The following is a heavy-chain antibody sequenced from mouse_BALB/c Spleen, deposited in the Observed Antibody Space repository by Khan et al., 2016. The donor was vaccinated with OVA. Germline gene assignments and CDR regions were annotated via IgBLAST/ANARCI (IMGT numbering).Heavy chain of an antibody. V-gene: IGHV2-6-7*01. CDR1: GFSLTGYG. D-gene: IGHD2-4*01. Sequence: VQLKESGPGLVAPSQSLSITCTVSGFSLTGYGVNWVRQPPGKGLEWLGMIWGDGSTDYNSALKSRLSISKDNSKSQVFLKMNSLHTDDTARYXCAREIYYDYAYYYAMDYWGQGTSVTVSS. CDR3: AREIYYDYAYYYAMDY. CDR2: IWGDGST. J-gene: IGHJ4*01.